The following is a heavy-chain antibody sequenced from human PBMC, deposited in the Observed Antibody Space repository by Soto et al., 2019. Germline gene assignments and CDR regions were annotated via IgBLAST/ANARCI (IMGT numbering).Heavy chain of an antibody. J-gene: IGHJ4*02. D-gene: IGHD1-7*01. Sequence: QVHLVESGGGVVQPGRSLRLSCAASGFALSNYGMHWIRQAPGKGLEWVTAISSDGSNEYYADSVKGRFTISRDNSKNTLYLQMNRLRAEDTAVYFCAKTWVTGTDAKVDHWGQGTLVTVSS. CDR2: ISSDGSNE. CDR1: GFALSNYG. CDR3: AKTWVTGTDAKVDH. V-gene: IGHV3-30*18.